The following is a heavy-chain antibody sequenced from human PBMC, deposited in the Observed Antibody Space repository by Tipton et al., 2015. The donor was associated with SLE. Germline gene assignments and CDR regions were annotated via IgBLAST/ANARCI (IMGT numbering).Heavy chain of an antibody. CDR3: AKDRISYYYDSSGYYRGAVDY. D-gene: IGHD3-22*01. Sequence: GSLRLSCAASGFTFSSYAMSWVRQAPGKGLEWVSVIYSGGSTYYADSVKGRFTISRDNSKNTLYLQMNSLRAEDTAVYYCAKDRISYYYDSSGYYRGAVDYWGQGTLVTVYS. CDR1: GFTFSSYA. J-gene: IGHJ4*02. V-gene: IGHV3-23*03. CDR2: IYSGGST.